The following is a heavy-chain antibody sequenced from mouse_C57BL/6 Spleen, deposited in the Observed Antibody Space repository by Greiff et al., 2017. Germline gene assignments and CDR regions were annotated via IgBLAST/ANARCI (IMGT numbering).Heavy chain of an antibody. V-gene: IGHV5-16*01. CDR1: GFTFSDYY. Sequence: EVKLVESEGGLVQPGSSMKLSCTASGFTFSDYYMAWVRQVPEKGLEWVANLNYDGSSTYYLDSLKSRFIISRDNAKNILYLQMSSLKSEDTATYYCAREESYDYDAWFAYWGQGTLVTVSA. J-gene: IGHJ3*01. CDR3: AREESYDYDAWFAY. D-gene: IGHD2-4*01. CDR2: LNYDGSST.